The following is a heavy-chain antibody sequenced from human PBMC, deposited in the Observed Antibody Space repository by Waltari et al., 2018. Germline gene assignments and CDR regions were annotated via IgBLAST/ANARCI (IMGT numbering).Heavy chain of an antibody. CDR3: ARLPSYSSGWYRANYCDY. V-gene: IGHV5-51*01. Sequence: EVQLVQSGAEVKKPGESLTISCKGSGYSFTSYWLGWVRQMHGNGLEWMGFIQPGESCTRYRPSFQGQVTISAARSISTAYRQWSSLKASDTAMYYCARLPSYSSGWYRANYCDYWGQGTLVTVSA. J-gene: IGHJ4*02. CDR1: GYSFTSYW. D-gene: IGHD6-19*01. CDR2: IQPGESCT.